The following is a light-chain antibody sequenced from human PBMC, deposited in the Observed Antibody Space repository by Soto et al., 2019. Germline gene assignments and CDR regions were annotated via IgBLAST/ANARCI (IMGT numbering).Light chain of an antibody. CDR3: QQRSNWPWT. Sequence: EVVLTQSPDTLSLSPGERATLSCRASQSFSGHLAWYQQKPGQAPRLLIYDASKRATGIPARFSGSGFGTDFTLTISSLEPEDFAVYYCQQRSNWPWTFGQGTKVAIK. CDR1: QSFSGH. V-gene: IGKV3-11*01. CDR2: DAS. J-gene: IGKJ1*01.